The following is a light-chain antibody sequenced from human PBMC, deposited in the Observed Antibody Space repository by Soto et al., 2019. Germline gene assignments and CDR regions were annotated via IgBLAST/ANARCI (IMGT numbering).Light chain of an antibody. J-gene: IGKJ1*01. CDR2: DAS. V-gene: IGKV1-5*01. Sequence: DIQMTQSPSTLSASVGDRVTITCRASQSISSWLAWYQQKPGKAPKLLIYDASSLESGVPSRFSGSGSGTEFTLTISCLQPDDFATYYCQQYNSYCAFGQGNKVEIK. CDR3: QQYNSYCA. CDR1: QSISSW.